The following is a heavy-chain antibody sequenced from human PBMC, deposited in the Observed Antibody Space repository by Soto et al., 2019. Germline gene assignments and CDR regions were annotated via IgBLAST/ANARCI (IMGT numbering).Heavy chain of an antibody. CDR2: MNPNSGNT. CDR1: GYTFTSSD. Sequence: ASVKVSCKASGYTFTSSDINWVRQAPGQGLEWMGWMNPNSGNTGYAQKFQGRVTMTRNTSISTAYMELSSLRSEDTAVYYFARETAARGMDVWGQGTTVTVSS. J-gene: IGHJ6*02. V-gene: IGHV1-8*01. D-gene: IGHD6-6*01. CDR3: ARETAARGMDV.